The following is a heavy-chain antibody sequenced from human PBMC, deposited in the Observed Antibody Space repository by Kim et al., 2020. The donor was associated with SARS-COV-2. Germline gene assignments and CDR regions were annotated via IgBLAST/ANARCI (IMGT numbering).Heavy chain of an antibody. CDR3: TRAYYYDSSGPHLYYYYYYMDV. CDR2: IKSKTDGGTT. J-gene: IGHJ6*03. D-gene: IGHD3-22*01. Sequence: GGSLRLSCAASGFTFSHAWMSWVRQAPGKGLEWVGRIKSKTDGGTTDYAAPVKGRFTISRDDSKNTLYLQMNSLKTEDTAVYYCTRAYYYDSSGPHLYYYYYYMDVWGKGTTVTVSS. V-gene: IGHV3-15*01. CDR1: GFTFSHAW.